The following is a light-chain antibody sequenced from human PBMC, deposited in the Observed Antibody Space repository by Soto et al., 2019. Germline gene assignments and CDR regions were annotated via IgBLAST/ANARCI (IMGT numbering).Light chain of an antibody. CDR1: QSLLHSNGYTY. J-gene: IGKJ3*01. CDR2: LWS. V-gene: IGKV2-28*01. CDR3: MQALQTPT. Sequence: DIVMTQSPLSLPVTPGEPASISCRSSQSLLHSNGYTYLDWYLQKPGQSPQLLIYLWSNRASGVPDRFSVSGSGTDFTLKIRRVEAEDVGVYYCMQALQTPTFGPGTKVDIK.